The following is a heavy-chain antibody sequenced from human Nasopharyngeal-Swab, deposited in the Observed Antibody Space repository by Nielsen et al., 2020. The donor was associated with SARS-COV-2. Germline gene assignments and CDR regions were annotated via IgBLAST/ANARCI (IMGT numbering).Heavy chain of an antibody. J-gene: IGHJ6*02. Sequence: WIRQPPGKRLEWVANIKQDGSEKYCVDSVKGRFTISRDNAKNSLYLQMNSLRAEDTAVYYCARAGDSSGYYFYYYYGMDVWGQGTTVTVSS. CDR3: ARAGDSSGYYFYYYYGMDV. D-gene: IGHD3-22*01. V-gene: IGHV3-7*01. CDR2: IKQDGSEK.